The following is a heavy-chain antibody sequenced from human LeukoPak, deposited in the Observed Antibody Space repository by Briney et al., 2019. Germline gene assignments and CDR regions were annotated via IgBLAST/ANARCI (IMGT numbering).Heavy chain of an antibody. Sequence: SQTLSLTCAISGDSVSSNSAAWNWIRQSPSRGLEWLGRTYYRSKWYYDYAVSVKSRITINPDTSKNQFSLQLNSVAPEDTAVYYCARDRITIFGVVSYYYGMDVWGQGTTVTVSS. CDR3: ARDRITIFGVVSYYYGMDV. CDR1: GDSVSSNSAA. CDR2: TYYRSKWYY. V-gene: IGHV6-1*01. J-gene: IGHJ6*02. D-gene: IGHD3-3*01.